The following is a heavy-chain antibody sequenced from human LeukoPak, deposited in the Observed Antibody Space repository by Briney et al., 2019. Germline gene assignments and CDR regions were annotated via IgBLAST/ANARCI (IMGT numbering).Heavy chain of an antibody. CDR1: GVSMNNHY. V-gene: IGHV4-59*11. D-gene: IGHD6-13*01. J-gene: IGHJ4*02. Sequence: SETLSLTCTVSGVSMNNHYWSWIRQPPGRGLEWIGYIYDSETTNYNPSLKSRVTMSLDTSKNQFSLKLGSVTAADTALYYCATRPADSTWHGVFDYWSRGTLVTVSS. CDR2: IYDSETT. CDR3: ATRPADSTWHGVFDY.